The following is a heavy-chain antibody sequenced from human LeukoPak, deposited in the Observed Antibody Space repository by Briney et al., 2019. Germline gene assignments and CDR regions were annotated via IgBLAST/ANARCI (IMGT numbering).Heavy chain of an antibody. CDR2: VTDSGGST. CDR1: GFTFNNYA. J-gene: IGHJ4*02. D-gene: IGHD2/OR15-2a*01. Sequence: GGSLQLSCAASGFTFNNYAMSWVRQAPGKGLEWVSTVTDSGGSTYYVDSVKGRFTISRDNSKKTTYLQMNGLRAEDTAVYYCAKSAYYCTSSKCSLRAHYFDYWGQGTLVTVSS. V-gene: IGHV3-23*01. CDR3: AKSAYYCTSSKCSLRAHYFDY.